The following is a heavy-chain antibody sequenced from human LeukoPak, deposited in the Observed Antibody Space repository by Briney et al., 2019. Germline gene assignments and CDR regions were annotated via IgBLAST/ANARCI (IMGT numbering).Heavy chain of an antibody. D-gene: IGHD6-13*01. CDR1: GFTVSSNY. CDR2: IYHSGST. V-gene: IGHV4-4*02. CDR3: AGSRTYSSSWYWYY. J-gene: IGHJ4*02. Sequence: PGGSLRLSCAASGFTVSSNYMNWVRQAPGKGLEWIGYIYHSGSTYYNPSLKSRVTISVDTSKNQFSLNLSSVTAADTAVYYCAGSRTYSSSWYWYYWGQGTLVTVSS.